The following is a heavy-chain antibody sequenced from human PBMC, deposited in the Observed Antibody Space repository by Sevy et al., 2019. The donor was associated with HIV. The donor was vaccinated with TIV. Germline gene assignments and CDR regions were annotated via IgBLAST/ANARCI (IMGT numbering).Heavy chain of an antibody. D-gene: IGHD2-2*01. J-gene: IGHJ5*02. Sequence: GGSLRLSCAASGFTFSSYAMSWVRQAPGKGLEWVSAISGSGGITYYADSVKGRFTISRDNSKNTLYLQMNSLRAEDTAVYYCAKEGYCSSTSCYLAYNWFDPWGQGTLVTVSS. CDR3: AKEGYCSSTSCYLAYNWFDP. CDR1: GFTFSSYA. V-gene: IGHV3-23*01. CDR2: ISGSGGIT.